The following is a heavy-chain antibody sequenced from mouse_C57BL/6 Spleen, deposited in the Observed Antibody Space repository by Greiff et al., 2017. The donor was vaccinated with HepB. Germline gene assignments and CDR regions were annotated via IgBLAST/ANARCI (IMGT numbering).Heavy chain of an antibody. CDR3: ARSTYGNYLDY. D-gene: IGHD2-1*01. Sequence: QVQLQQPGAELVRPGSSVKLSCKASGYTFTSYWMHWVKQRPIQGLEWIGNIDPSDSETHYNQKFKDKATLTVDKSSSTAYMQLSSLTSEDSAVYYCARSTYGNYLDYWGQGTTLTVSS. CDR2: IDPSDSET. CDR1: GYTFTSYW. J-gene: IGHJ2*01. V-gene: IGHV1-52*01.